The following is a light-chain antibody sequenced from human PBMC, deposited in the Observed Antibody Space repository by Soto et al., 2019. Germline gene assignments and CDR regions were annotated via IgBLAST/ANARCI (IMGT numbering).Light chain of an antibody. CDR1: QSVSNN. CDR3: QQYNNWPPWT. J-gene: IGKJ1*01. Sequence: ILMTQSTATLSVSPGERATLSCRASQSVSNNLAWYQQKPGQAPRLLIYDASTRATGIPARFSGSGSGTEFPLTISVLQSEAFAVYYCQQYNNWPPWTFGQGTKVEIK. V-gene: IGKV3-15*01. CDR2: DAS.